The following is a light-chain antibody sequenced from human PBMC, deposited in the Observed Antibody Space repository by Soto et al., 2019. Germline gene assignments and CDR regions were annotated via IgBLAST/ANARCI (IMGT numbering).Light chain of an antibody. V-gene: IGKV1-5*01. CDR2: DAS. CDR3: QQYNSYL. Sequence: DIQMTQSPSTLSATVGDRVTITCRASQRINTWLAWYQQKPGKAPKLLIYDASNLESGVPSRFSGTGSGTEFTLTISSLQPDDSATYYCQQYNSYLFGQGTRLEIK. CDR1: QRINTW. J-gene: IGKJ5*01.